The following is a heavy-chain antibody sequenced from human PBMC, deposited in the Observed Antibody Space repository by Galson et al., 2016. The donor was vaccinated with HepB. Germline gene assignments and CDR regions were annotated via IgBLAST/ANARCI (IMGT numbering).Heavy chain of an antibody. V-gene: IGHV2-70*04. D-gene: IGHD6-19*01. J-gene: IGHJ3*02. CDR2: IDWDDDK. CDR1: GFSLSTSTMR. CDR3: ARSSRSFIAVAGPDAFDI. Sequence: PALVKPPQTLTLTCTFSGFSLSTSTMRVSWIRQPPGKALEWLARIDWDDDKFYSTSLKTRLTISKDTSKNQVVLTMTNMDPVDTATYYCARSSRSFIAVAGPDAFDIWGQGTMVTVSS.